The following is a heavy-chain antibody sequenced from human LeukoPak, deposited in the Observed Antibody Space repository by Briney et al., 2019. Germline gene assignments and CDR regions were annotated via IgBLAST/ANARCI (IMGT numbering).Heavy chain of an antibody. CDR3: ARDQWLAYYYHGMDV. V-gene: IGHV3-53*01. D-gene: IGHD6-19*01. Sequence: GGSLRLSCAASGFTVSSNYMSWVRQAPGKGLEWVSVIYSGGSTFYADSVKGRFTISRDNSKNTLYLQMNSLRAEDTAIYYCARDQWLAYYYHGMDVWGQGTTVTVSS. CDR1: GFTVSSNY. CDR2: IYSGGST. J-gene: IGHJ6*02.